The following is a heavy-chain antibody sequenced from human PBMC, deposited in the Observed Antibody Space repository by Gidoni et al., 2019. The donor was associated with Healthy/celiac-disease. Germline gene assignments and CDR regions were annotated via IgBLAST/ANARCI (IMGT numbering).Heavy chain of an antibody. D-gene: IGHD1-26*01. V-gene: IGHV3-30*18. CDR3: AKALGAETYYYYGMDV. J-gene: IGHJ6*02. Sequence: QVPLVESGGGVVQPGRSLRLSCPASGFPFCSHGMHWVRQGPGKGLEWVAVISYDGSNKYYADSVKGRFTISRDNSKNTLYLQMNSLRAEDTAVYYCAKALGAETYYYYGMDVWGQGTTVTVSS. CDR1: GFPFCSHG. CDR2: ISYDGSNK.